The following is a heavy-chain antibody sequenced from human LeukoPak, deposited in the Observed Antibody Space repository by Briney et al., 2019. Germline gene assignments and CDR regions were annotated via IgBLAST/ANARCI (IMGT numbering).Heavy chain of an antibody. Sequence: GSLRLSCAASGFTVSSNYMSWVRQAPGKGLEWVSVIYSGGSTYYADSVKGRFTISRDNSKNTLYLQMNSLRAEDTAVYYCARGPDHEQWLRWPKYFQHWGQGTLVTVSS. D-gene: IGHD3-22*01. CDR1: GFTVSSNY. J-gene: IGHJ1*01. CDR2: IYSGGST. V-gene: IGHV3-53*01. CDR3: ARGPDHEQWLRWPKYFQH.